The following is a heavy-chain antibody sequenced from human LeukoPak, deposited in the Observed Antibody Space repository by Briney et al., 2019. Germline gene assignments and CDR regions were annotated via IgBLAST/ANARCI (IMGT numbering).Heavy chain of an antibody. V-gene: IGHV3-7*01. CDR3: ARVFNGVVTTG. J-gene: IGHJ4*02. Sequence: GGSLRLSCAASGFTFSSYWMSWVRQAPGKGLEWVANIKQDGSEKYYVDSVKGRFTISRDNVKNSLYLQMDSLRAEDTAVYYCARVFNGVVTTGWGLGTLVTVSS. CDR1: GFTFSSYW. D-gene: IGHD2-8*01. CDR2: IKQDGSEK.